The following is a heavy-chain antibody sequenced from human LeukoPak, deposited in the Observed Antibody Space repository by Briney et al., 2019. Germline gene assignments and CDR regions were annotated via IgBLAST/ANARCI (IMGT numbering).Heavy chain of an antibody. V-gene: IGHV1-2*02. CDR1: GYTFTGYY. Sequence: ASVKVSCKASGYTFTGYYMHWVQQAPGQGLEWMGWINPNSGGTNYAQKFQGRVTMTRDTSISTAYMELSRLRSDDTAVYYCARRGDMIVVVTAFDYWGQGTLVTASS. CDR3: ARRGDMIVVVTAFDY. D-gene: IGHD3-22*01. CDR2: INPNSGGT. J-gene: IGHJ4*02.